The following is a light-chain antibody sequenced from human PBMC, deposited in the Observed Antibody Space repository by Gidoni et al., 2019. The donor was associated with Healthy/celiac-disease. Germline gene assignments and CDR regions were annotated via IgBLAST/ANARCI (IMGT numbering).Light chain of an antibody. V-gene: IGKV1-39*01. Sequence: DIQLTQSPSSLSASVGDRVTITCRASQSISSYLNWYQQKPGKAPTLLIYASSSLQSGVPSRFSGNGSGTDFTLTISRLQPEDFASYYCQQSYSTPLTFGGGTKVEIK. CDR3: QQSYSTPLT. CDR2: ASS. CDR1: QSISSY. J-gene: IGKJ4*01.